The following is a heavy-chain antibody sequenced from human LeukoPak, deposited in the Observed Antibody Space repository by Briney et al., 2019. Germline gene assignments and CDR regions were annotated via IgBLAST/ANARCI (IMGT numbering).Heavy chain of an antibody. CDR2: FDPEDGET. V-gene: IGHV1-24*01. J-gene: IGHJ4*02. D-gene: IGHD4-11*01. CDR3: ATANDYSNSDFDY. CDR1: GYTLTELS. Sequence: ASVKVSCNVSGYTLTELSMHWVRQAPGKGLEWMGGFDPEDGETIYAQKFQGRVTMTEDTSTDTAYMELSSLRSEDTAVYYCATANDYSNSDFDYWGQGTLVTVSS.